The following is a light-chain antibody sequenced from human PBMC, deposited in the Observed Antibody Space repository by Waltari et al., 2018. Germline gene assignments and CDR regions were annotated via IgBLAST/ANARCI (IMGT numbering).Light chain of an antibody. V-gene: IGKV3-11*01. CDR3: QQRRNWPLT. CDR1: QSVRTY. CDR2: DAS. Sequence: EIVLTQSPAVLSFSPGERATLPCRASQSVRTYLAWYQQRPGQSPRLLIYDASYRATGIPARFSGSGSETDFTLTISSLQPEDFAVYYCQQRRNWPLTFGGGTRVQI. J-gene: IGKJ4*01.